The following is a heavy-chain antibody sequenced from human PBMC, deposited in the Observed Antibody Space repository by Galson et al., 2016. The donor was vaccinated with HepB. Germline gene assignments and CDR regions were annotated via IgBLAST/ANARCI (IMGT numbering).Heavy chain of an antibody. V-gene: IGHV3-7*03. CDR3: ATPDEGSGRIFDY. CDR2: IKQDGSEK. Sequence: SLRLSCAASGFTFTTYWMTWVRQAPGKGLEWVANIKQDGSEKYYVDSVKGRFTISRDNAKNSLYLQMNSLRVEDTAVYYCATPDEGSGRIFDYWGQGTLVTVSS. CDR1: GFTFTTYW. D-gene: IGHD2-15*01. J-gene: IGHJ4*02.